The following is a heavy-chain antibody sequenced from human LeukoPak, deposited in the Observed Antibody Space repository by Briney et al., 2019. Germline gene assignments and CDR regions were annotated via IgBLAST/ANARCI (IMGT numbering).Heavy chain of an antibody. J-gene: IGHJ4*02. Sequence: PGGSLRLSCAASGFTFSSYGMHWVRQAPGKGLEWGAFIRYDGSNKYYADSVKGRFTISRDNSKNTLYLQMNSLRAEDTAVYYCAKARVRGVILFDYWGQGTLVTVSS. CDR2: IRYDGSNK. V-gene: IGHV3-30*02. CDR3: AKARVRGVILFDY. CDR1: GFTFSSYG. D-gene: IGHD3-10*01.